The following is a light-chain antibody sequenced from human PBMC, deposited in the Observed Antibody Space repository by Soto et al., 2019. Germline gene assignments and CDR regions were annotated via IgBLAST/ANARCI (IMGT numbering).Light chain of an antibody. J-gene: IGKJ1*01. CDR3: LQHNEFWWT. CDR2: AAS. CDR1: QGIGDA. Sequence: DIQMSQSPSSLSACVGDRVTITCRASQGIGDALGWYQRKPGKAPKRLIYAASSLQSGVPSRFSGSGSGTEFTLTIRGLQPDDFATYYCLQHNEFWWTFGQGTKVHIK. V-gene: IGKV1-17*01.